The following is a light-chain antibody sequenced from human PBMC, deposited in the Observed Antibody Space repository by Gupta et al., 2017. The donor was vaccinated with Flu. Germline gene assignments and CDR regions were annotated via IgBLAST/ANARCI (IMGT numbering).Light chain of an antibody. CDR1: SNNVGNEG. V-gene: IGLV10-54*04. CDR2: RNN. Sequence: QAGLTQPPSVSKGLRQTATLTCTGNSNNVGNEGAAWLQQHQGHPPKLLSCRNNNRPSGISERFSASRSGNTASLTITGLQPEDEADYYCSAWDRSLSAWVFGGGTKLTVL. J-gene: IGLJ3*02. CDR3: SAWDRSLSAWV.